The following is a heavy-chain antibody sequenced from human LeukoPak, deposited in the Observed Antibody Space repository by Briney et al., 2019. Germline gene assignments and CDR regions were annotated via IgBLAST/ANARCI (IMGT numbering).Heavy chain of an antibody. V-gene: IGHV3-23*01. CDR2: ISGSDGST. J-gene: IGHJ4*02. Sequence: GGPLRLSCAASGFTFSSYAMTWVRQAPDKGLEWVSAISGSDGSTYYADSVKGRFTISGDDSQNTLYLQMNSLSAEDTAVYYCAKVETSGGANCYALDYWGQGTLVTVSS. CDR3: AKVETSGGANCYALDY. CDR1: GFTFSSYA. D-gene: IGHD2-2*01.